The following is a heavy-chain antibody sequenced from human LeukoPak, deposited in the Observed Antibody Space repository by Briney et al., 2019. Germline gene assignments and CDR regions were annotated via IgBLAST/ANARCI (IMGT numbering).Heavy chain of an antibody. D-gene: IGHD3-22*01. CDR2: IYYSGNT. CDR3: ARGVVTQRYYMDV. Sequence: SESVSLTCTVSGDSLSSGSYYWTWIRQTAGKGLEWIGRIYYSGNTNYNPSLRSRVTISVDTSKNQFSLNIYSLTAADTAVYFCARGVVTQRYYMDVWGKGTTVTVSS. V-gene: IGHV4-61*02. CDR1: GDSLSSGSYY. J-gene: IGHJ6*03.